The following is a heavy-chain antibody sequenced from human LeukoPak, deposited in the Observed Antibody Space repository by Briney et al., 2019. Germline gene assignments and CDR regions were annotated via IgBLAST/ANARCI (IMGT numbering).Heavy chain of an antibody. D-gene: IGHD3-22*01. CDR3: ARARDYYDSSGFDY. CDR2: ISYDGSNK. CDR1: GFTFSSYA. Sequence: PGRSLRLSCAASGFTFSSYAMHWVRQAPGKGLEWVAVISYDGSNKYYADSVKGRFTISRDNSKNTLYLQMNSLRAEDTAVYYCARARDYYDSSGFDYWGQEPWSPSPQ. V-gene: IGHV3-30*04. J-gene: IGHJ4*01.